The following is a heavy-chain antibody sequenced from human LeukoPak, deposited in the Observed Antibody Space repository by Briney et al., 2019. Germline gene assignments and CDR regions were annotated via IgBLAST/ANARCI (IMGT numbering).Heavy chain of an antibody. Sequence: PGGSLRLSCAASGFTFSSYAMSWVRQAPGKGLEWVSGISDSGGSTWYADSVKGRFTISRDNSKNTLYLQMNSLRAEDTAVYYCAKDSFSIYSGSYFDYWGQGTLVTVSS. CDR1: GFTFSSYA. D-gene: IGHD1-26*01. V-gene: IGHV3-23*01. J-gene: IGHJ4*02. CDR3: AKDSFSIYSGSYFDY. CDR2: ISDSGGST.